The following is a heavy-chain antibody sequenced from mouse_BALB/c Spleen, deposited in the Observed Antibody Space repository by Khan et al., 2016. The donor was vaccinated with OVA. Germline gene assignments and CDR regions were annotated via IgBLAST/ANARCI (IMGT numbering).Heavy chain of an antibody. J-gene: IGHJ2*01. V-gene: IGHV1-20*02. CDR1: GYSFTGYF. CDR3: ARKNGSDFDY. Sequence: VRLQQSGPELVKPGASVKISCKASGYSFTGYFMNWVMQSPGKSLEWIGRINPHIGETFYNQKFKDKATLTVDESSTTAHMELRSLSSEDSAVYYCARKNGSDFDYWGQGTTLTVSS. D-gene: IGHD1-1*01. CDR2: INPHIGET.